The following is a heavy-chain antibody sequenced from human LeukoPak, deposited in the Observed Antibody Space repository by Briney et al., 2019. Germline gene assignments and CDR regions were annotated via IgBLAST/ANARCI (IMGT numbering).Heavy chain of an antibody. V-gene: IGHV4-39*07. CDR2: IYYSGST. Sequence: SETLSLTCTVSGGSISSSNYYWGWIRQPPGKGLEWIGSIYYSGSTYYNPSLKSRVTISVDTSKNQFSLKLSSVTAADTAVYYCARGYCSGGSCPNYYGMDVWGQGTTVTVSS. CDR3: ARGYCSGGSCPNYYGMDV. CDR1: GGSISSSNYY. J-gene: IGHJ6*02. D-gene: IGHD2-15*01.